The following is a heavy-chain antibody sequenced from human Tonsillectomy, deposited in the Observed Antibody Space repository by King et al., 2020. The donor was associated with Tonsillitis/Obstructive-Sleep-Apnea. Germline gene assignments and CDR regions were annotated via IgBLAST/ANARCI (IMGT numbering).Heavy chain of an antibody. Sequence: QLQESGPGLVKRSETLSLTCTVSGVSITDYFWTWIRQPPGKGLGWIGIIYYSGSTNYNPSLKSRVTMSVDTSENQLSLDLTSVTPADTAVYYCARVPYSMVRGVTYYFDFGGQGTLVTVSS. CDR1: GVSITDYF. V-gene: IGHV4-59*01. D-gene: IGHD3-10*01. CDR3: ARVPYSMVRGVTYYFDF. CDR2: IYYSGST. J-gene: IGHJ4*02.